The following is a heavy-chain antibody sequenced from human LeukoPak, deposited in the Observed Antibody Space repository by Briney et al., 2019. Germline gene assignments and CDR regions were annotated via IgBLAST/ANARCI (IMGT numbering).Heavy chain of an antibody. V-gene: IGHV3-74*01. D-gene: IGHD4-23*01. J-gene: IGHJ5*01. Sequence: GGSLRLSCAASGFNFASRWMHWVRQLPGKGLVWVSRISSDGSDTTYAHSVKSRFTISRDKVKKIVYLQMRSLRVEDTAVYYCARHFDGKGSFDFWGQGTLVTVSS. CDR2: ISSDGSDT. CDR1: GFNFASRW. CDR3: ARHFDGKGSFDF.